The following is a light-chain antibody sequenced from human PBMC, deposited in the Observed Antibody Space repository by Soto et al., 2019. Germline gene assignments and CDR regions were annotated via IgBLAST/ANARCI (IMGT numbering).Light chain of an antibody. J-gene: IGKJ4*01. CDR2: DAS. CDR1: QSVSSY. CDR3: QQRSNWPLT. Sequence: EIVLRQSPATLSLSPGERATLSCRASQSVSSYLAWCQQKPGQAPRLLIYDASNRATGIPARFSGSGSGTDFTLTISSLEPEDFAVYYCQQRSNWPLTFVGGTKVDIK. V-gene: IGKV3-11*01.